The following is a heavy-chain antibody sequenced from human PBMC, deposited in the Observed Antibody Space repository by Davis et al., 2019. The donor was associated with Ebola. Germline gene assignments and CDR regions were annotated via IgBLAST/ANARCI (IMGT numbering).Heavy chain of an antibody. Sequence: SVKVSCKASAGTFSSNAISCVRQAPGQGLEWMGGNISMFGTSNYAQKFQGRITITADESTSTANMELSSLRSEDTAVYYCATSAGGYYYYYAMDVWGKGTTVTVSS. V-gene: IGHV1-69*13. D-gene: IGHD6-13*01. CDR1: AGTFSSNA. CDR2: NISMFGTS. CDR3: ATSAGGYYYYYAMDV. J-gene: IGHJ6*04.